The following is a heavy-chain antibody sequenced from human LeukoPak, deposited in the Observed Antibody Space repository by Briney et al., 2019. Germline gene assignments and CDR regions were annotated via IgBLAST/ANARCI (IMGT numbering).Heavy chain of an antibody. V-gene: IGHV5-51*01. CDR1: GSNFTSYW. Sequence: GGSLEISCKGSGSNFTSYWIGGVRQMPGKGLEGMGIIYPGDSDTRYSPSFQGQVTISADQSISTASLQWSSLKASDTAMYYCARFGYYYGSGSRVDYWGQGTLVTVSS. D-gene: IGHD3-10*01. J-gene: IGHJ4*02. CDR2: IYPGDSDT. CDR3: ARFGYYYGSGSRVDY.